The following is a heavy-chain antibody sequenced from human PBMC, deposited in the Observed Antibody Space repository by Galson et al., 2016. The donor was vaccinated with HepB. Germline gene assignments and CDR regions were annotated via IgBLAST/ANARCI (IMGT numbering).Heavy chain of an antibody. CDR2: ISYDGDYK. V-gene: IGHV3-30*04. Sequence: SLRLSCAASGFTFSNYVMFWVRQAPDKGLEWVAIISYDGDYKYYADSVKGRFTISRDNSKNTLYLQMDSLRSEDTAVFYCARASGAMGNRYPDYWGQGTLVAVSS. CDR1: GFTFSNYV. J-gene: IGHJ4*02. CDR3: ARASGAMGNRYPDY. D-gene: IGHD3-10*01.